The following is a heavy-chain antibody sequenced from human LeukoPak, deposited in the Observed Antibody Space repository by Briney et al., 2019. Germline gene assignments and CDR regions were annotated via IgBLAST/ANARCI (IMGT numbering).Heavy chain of an antibody. J-gene: IGHJ3*02. D-gene: IGHD6-6*01. CDR2: IYYSGST. CDR3: ARGSKAARNDAFDI. V-gene: IGHV4-59*01. Sequence: SETLSLTCTVSGGSISSYYWSWIRQPPGKGLEWIGYIYYSGSTNYNPSLKSRVTISVDTSENQFSLKLSSVTATGTAVYYCARGSKAARNDAFDIWGQGTMVTVSS. CDR1: GGSISSYY.